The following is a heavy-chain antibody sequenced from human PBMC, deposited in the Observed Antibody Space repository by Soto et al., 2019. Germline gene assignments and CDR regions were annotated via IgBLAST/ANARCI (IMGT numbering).Heavy chain of an antibody. D-gene: IGHD1-26*01. CDR2: ISGSGGTS. Sequence: EVQLLESGGGLVQPGGSLRLSCAASGFTFSNNYVTWVRQAPGKGLEWISTISGSGGTSYYADSVKGRFTIYRDKSKNTAYLQMDILRGEDTAIYYCAKSLFANTTEGANWGQGTLVTVSS. CDR1: GFTFSNNY. CDR3: AKSLFANTTEGAN. J-gene: IGHJ4*02. V-gene: IGHV3-23*01.